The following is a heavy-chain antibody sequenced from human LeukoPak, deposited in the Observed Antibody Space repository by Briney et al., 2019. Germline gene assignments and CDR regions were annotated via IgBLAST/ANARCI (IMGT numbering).Heavy chain of an antibody. Sequence: SETLSLTCTVSGGSISSYYWSWIRQPPGKGLEWIGYIYYSGSTDYNPSLKSRVTISVDTSKNQFSLKLSSVTAADTAVYYCAREGLGSSGVGNWGQGTLVTVSS. CDR1: GGSISSYY. J-gene: IGHJ4*02. CDR2: IYYSGST. V-gene: IGHV4-59*12. D-gene: IGHD3-16*01. CDR3: AREGLGSSGVGN.